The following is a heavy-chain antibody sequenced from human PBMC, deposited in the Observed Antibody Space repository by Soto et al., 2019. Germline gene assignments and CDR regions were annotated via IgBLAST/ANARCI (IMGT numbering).Heavy chain of an antibody. CDR1: GGTFSSYA. V-gene: IGHV1-69*13. D-gene: IGHD2-2*01. CDR3: ARDVPAAMILPD. CDR2: IIPIFGTA. J-gene: IGHJ4*02. Sequence: SVNVSCKASGGTFSSYAISWVRQAPGQGLEWMGGIIPIFGTANYAQKFQGRVTITADESTSTAYMELSSLRSEDTAVYYCARDVPAAMILPDCGQGTLVPVSS.